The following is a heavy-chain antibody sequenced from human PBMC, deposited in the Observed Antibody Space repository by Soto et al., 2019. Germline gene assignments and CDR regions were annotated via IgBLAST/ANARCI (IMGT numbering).Heavy chain of an antibody. V-gene: IGHV1-18*01. J-gene: IGHJ6*02. CDR1: GYTFTSYG. D-gene: IGHD2-21*02. CDR2: ISAYNGNT. CDR3: ARDAYCGGDCYPDRYGMDV. Sequence: ASVKVSCKASGYTFTSYGISWVRQAPGQGLEWMGWISAYNGNTNYAQKLQGRVTMTTDTSTSTAYMELRSLRSDDTAVYYCARDAYCGGDCYPDRYGMDVWGQGTTVTVSS.